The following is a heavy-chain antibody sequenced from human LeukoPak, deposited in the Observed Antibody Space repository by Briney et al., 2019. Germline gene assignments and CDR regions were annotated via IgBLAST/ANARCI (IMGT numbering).Heavy chain of an antibody. J-gene: IGHJ4*02. V-gene: IGHV3-9*01. CDR2: ISWNSGSI. CDR1: GFTFDDYA. D-gene: IGHD6-19*01. Sequence: GGSLRLSCAASGFTFDDYAMHWVLQAPGKGLEWVSGISWNSGSIGYADSVKGRFTISRDNAKNSLYLQMNSLRAEDTALYYCAKDYSSGWNPYYFDYWGQGTLVTVS. CDR3: AKDYSSGWNPYYFDY.